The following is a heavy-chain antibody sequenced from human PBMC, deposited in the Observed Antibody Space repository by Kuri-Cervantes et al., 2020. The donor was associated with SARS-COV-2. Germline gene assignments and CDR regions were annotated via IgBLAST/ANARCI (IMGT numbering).Heavy chain of an antibody. V-gene: IGHV4-34*01. J-gene: IGHJ4*02. D-gene: IGHD3-3*01. CDR3: ARYDFWSGYCIDY. CDR1: GGSFSGYY. Sequence: SETLSLTCAVYGGSFSGYYWSWIRQPPGKGLEWIGEINHSGSTYYNPSLKSRVTISVDTSKNQFSLKLSPVTAADTAVYYCARYDFWSGYCIDYWGQGTLVTVSS. CDR2: INHSGST.